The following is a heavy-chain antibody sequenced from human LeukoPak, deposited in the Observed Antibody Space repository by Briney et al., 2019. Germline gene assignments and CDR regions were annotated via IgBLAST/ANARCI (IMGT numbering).Heavy chain of an antibody. CDR2: IASNGGTK. CDR1: GFSFSTYT. J-gene: IGHJ4*02. D-gene: IGHD2-15*01. CDR3: AKFKEGYCSGGSCYYFDY. Sequence: GGSLRLSCAASGFSFSTYTMRWVRQAPEKGLEYVSGIASNGGTKYYAGSVKGRFTISRDNSKNTLYLQMNSLRAEDTAVYYCAKFKEGYCSGGSCYYFDYWGQGTLVTVSS. V-gene: IGHV3-64*04.